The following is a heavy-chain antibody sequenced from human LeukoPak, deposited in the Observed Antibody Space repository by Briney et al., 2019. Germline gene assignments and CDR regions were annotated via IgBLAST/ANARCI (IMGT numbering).Heavy chain of an antibody. Sequence: PGGSLRLSCAASGFSFSTYAMNWVRQAPGKGLEWVSVISGSGGSTNYADSVKGRFTISRDNSKNTLYLQMNSLRAEDTAVYYCARDGHYDFWSGSIGDAYWGQGTLVTVSS. CDR2: ISGSGGST. CDR3: ARDGHYDFWSGSIGDAY. J-gene: IGHJ4*02. CDR1: GFSFSTYA. V-gene: IGHV3-23*01. D-gene: IGHD3-3*01.